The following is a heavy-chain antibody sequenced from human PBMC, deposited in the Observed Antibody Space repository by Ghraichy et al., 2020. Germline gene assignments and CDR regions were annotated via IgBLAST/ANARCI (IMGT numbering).Heavy chain of an antibody. J-gene: IGHJ4*02. D-gene: IGHD5-18*01. CDR1: GVTFTSYA. CDR3: ATVLNSGGYSFGYYFDQ. Sequence: SVKVSCKASGVTFTSYAINWVRQAPGQGLEWMGGIIPIVGTANYAQKFQGRITMTADAFTSTAGMELSSLRSDDTAVYYCATVLNSGGYSFGYYFDQWGQGTLVTVSS. V-gene: IGHV1-69*13. CDR2: IIPIVGTA.